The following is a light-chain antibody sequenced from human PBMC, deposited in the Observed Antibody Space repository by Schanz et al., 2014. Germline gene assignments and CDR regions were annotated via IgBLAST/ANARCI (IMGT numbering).Light chain of an antibody. V-gene: IGKV3-20*01. J-gene: IGKJ2*01. CDR2: GAS. CDR3: QQYGDSPYT. Sequence: EIVLTQSPGTLSVSPGERATLSCRASQSISSNLAWYQQKPGRAPRLLIYGASSRATGIPDRFSGSGSGTDFTLTISRLEPEDFAVYYCQQYGDSPYTFGQGTKLEIK. CDR1: QSISSN.